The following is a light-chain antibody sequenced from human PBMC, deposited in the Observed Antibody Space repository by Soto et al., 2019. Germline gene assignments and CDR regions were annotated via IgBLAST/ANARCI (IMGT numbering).Light chain of an antibody. Sequence: QSVLTQPASVSGSPGQSITISCTGTNNDVGAYTYVSWYQQHPGKAPRLIIYEVSERPSGVSNRSSGSKSGNTASLVISGLQAEDEADYYCSSYRTGSRVFGGGTKLTVL. CDR3: SSYRTGSRV. CDR2: EVS. J-gene: IGLJ2*01. CDR1: NNDVGAYTY. V-gene: IGLV2-14*01.